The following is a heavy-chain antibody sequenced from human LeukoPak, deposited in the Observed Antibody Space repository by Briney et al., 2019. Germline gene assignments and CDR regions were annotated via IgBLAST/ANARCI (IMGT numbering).Heavy chain of an antibody. CDR3: AGLPLTGYSRGYYYGMDV. Sequence: SVKVSCKASGGTFSRYAISWVRQAPGQGLEWMGGIIPIFGTANHAQKFQGRVTITADESTSTAYMELSSLRSEDTAVYYCAGLPLTGYSRGYYYGMDVWGQGTTVTVSS. V-gene: IGHV1-69*01. D-gene: IGHD3-9*01. CDR1: GGTFSRYA. CDR2: IIPIFGTA. J-gene: IGHJ6*02.